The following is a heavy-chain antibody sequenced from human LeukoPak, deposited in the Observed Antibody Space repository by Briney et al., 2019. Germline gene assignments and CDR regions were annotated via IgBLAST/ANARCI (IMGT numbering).Heavy chain of an antibody. CDR2: VNPNSGGT. J-gene: IGHJ6*02. CDR1: GYTFTGYY. Sequence: ASVKVSCKASGYTFTGYYMHWVRQAPEQGPEWMGWVNPNSGGTDYAQKFKGRVTLTRDTSLTTTYMELNSLTSDDTAVYYCARDGEDVARSGRVYGMDVWGQGTTVTVSS. CDR3: ARDGEDVARSGRVYGMDV. D-gene: IGHD2-15*01. V-gene: IGHV1-2*02.